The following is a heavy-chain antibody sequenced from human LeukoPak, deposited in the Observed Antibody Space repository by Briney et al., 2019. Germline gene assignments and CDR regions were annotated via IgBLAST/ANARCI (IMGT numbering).Heavy chain of an antibody. CDR1: GYSFSGFY. J-gene: IGHJ4*02. V-gene: IGHV1-2*02. D-gene: IGHD6-19*01. CDR2: IIPNTGGT. CDR3: AREWLIVVTGTGHLDY. Sequence: ASVKVSCKASGYSFSGFYMHWVRQAPGQGLEWMGWIIPNTGGTNYAQRFQGRVTMTRDTTISTAYMELSSLRSDDTAVYYCAREWLIVVTGTGHLDYWGQGTLVTVSS.